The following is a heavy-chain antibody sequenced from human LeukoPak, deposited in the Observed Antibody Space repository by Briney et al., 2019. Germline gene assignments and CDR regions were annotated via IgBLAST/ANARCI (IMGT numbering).Heavy chain of an antibody. CDR1: GFTFSSSA. CDR3: AKDRRIAAAGYYWFDP. J-gene: IGHJ5*02. V-gene: IGHV3-23*01. Sequence: PGGSLRLSCAASGFTFSSSAMSWVRQVPGKGLEWVSAISGSGGSTYYADSVKGRFTISRDNSKNTLYLQMNSLRAEDTAVYYCAKDRRIAAAGYYWFDPWGQGTLVTVSS. CDR2: ISGSGGST. D-gene: IGHD6-13*01.